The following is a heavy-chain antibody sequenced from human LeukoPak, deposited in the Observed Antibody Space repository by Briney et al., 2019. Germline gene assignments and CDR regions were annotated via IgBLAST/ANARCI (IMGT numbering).Heavy chain of an antibody. Sequence: GGSLRLSCTASGFTFSSYWMHWVRQAPGKGLVWVSHVGGDGTTTGYADSVKGRFTISRDNAKNTLYLQMNSLRVEDTAVYYCASSIVVPGHYWGQGTLVTVSS. CDR1: GFTFSSYW. CDR2: VGGDGTTT. J-gene: IGHJ4*02. V-gene: IGHV3-74*01. CDR3: ASSIVVPGHY. D-gene: IGHD6-19*01.